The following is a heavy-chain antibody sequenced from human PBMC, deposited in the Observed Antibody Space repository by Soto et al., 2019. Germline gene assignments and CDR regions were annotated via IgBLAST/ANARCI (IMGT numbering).Heavy chain of an antibody. CDR2: MNPNSGNT. D-gene: IGHD6-19*01. CDR3: ARERSRGWYVDY. CDR1: GYTFTSYD. Sequence: QVQLVQSGAEVKKPGASVKVSCKSSGYTFTSYDINWVRQATGQVLEWMGWMNPNSGNTGYAQKFQGRVTMTRNTAITTAYMELSSLRSGDTAVYYCARERSRGWYVDYWGQGTLVTVSS. V-gene: IGHV1-8*01. J-gene: IGHJ4*02.